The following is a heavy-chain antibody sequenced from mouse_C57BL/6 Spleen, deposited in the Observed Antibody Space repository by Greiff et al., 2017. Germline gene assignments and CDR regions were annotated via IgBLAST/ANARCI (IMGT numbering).Heavy chain of an antibody. V-gene: IGHV1-15*01. CDR2: IDPETGGT. J-gene: IGHJ4*01. CDR1: GYTFTDYE. D-gene: IGHD3-2*02. CDR3: TRQLKTRAMDY. Sequence: VQLQQSGAELVRPGASVTLSCKASGYTFTDYEMHWVKQTPVHGLEWIGAIDPETGGTAYNQKFKGKAILTADKSSSTAYMELRSLTSEDSAVYYCTRQLKTRAMDYWGQGTSVTVSS.